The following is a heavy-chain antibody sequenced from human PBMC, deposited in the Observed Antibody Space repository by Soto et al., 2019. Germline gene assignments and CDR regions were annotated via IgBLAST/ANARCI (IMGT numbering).Heavy chain of an antibody. CDR2: IYHSGST. Sequence: PSETXSITCAFSGYSISSGYCWCWVRQPPGKGLEWIGSIYHSGSTYYNPSLKSRVTISVDTSKNQFSLKLSSVTAVDTDVYYCETFIGIALDGNREHWGQGTLVTVSS. CDR3: ETFIGIALDGNREH. V-gene: IGHV4-38-2*01. J-gene: IGHJ4*02. CDR1: GYSISSGYC. D-gene: IGHD6-19*01.